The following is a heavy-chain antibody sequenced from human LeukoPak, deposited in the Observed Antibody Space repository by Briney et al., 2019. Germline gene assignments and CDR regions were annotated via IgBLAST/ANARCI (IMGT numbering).Heavy chain of an antibody. D-gene: IGHD3-22*01. V-gene: IGHV3-73*01. CDR2: IRSKANSYAT. Sequence: GGSLRLSCAASGFTFSGSAMHWVRQASGKGLEWVGRIRSKANSYATAYAASVKGRFTISRDDSRNTAYLQMNSLKTEDTAVYYYTWGSSGYILFDYWGQGTLVTVSS. CDR3: TWGSSGYILFDY. J-gene: IGHJ4*02. CDR1: GFTFSGSA.